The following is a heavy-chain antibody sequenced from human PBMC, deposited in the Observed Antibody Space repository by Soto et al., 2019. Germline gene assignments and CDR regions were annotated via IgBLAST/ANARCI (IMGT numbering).Heavy chain of an antibody. J-gene: IGHJ6*01. CDR2: SRNRVNSHTT. Sequence: EVQLVESGGGLVQPGGSLRLSCAASGFTFSDHYMDWVRQAPGKGLEWVARSRNRVNSHTTEYAASVKGRFTISRDESKSSLYLQMNSLKIEDTAVYYCTRGLLGGAPSYTFHGMDVWGPGTTVTVSS. CDR1: GFTFSDHY. D-gene: IGHD1-26*01. CDR3: TRGLLGGAPSYTFHGMDV. V-gene: IGHV3-72*01.